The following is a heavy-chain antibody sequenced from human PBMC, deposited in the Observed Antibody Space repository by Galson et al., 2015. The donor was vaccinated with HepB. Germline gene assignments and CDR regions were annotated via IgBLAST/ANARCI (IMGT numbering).Heavy chain of an antibody. J-gene: IGHJ4*02. CDR2: IWYDGSNK. Sequence: SLRLSCAASGFTFSSYGMHWVRQAPGKGLEWVAVIWYDGSNKYYADSVKGRFTISRDNSKNTLYLQMNSLRAEDTAVYYCAREEADCSGGSCSSGRNDYWGQGTLVTVSS. CDR3: AREEADCSGGSCSSGRNDY. CDR1: GFTFSSYG. V-gene: IGHV3-33*01. D-gene: IGHD2-15*01.